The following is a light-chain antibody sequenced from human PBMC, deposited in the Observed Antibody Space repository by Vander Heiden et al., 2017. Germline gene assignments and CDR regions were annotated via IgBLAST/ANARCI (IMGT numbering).Light chain of an antibody. V-gene: IGKV1-33*01. CDR2: DTS. CDR3: QQYDNLLT. Sequence: DIQMTQSPSSLSASVGDRVTITCQASQDISNYLNWYQQKPGKAPKLLIYDTSNLETGVPSRVSGSGSGTDFTFTSSSLQPEDSATYYCQQYDNLLTFGGGTKVEIK. CDR1: QDISNY. J-gene: IGKJ4*01.